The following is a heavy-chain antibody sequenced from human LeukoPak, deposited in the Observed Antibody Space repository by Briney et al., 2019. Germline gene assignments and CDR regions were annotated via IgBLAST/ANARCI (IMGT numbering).Heavy chain of an antibody. CDR2: INPNSGGT. CDR3: ARGAGLVLRYFDWTNNWFDP. V-gene: IGHV1-2*02. Sequence: GASVKVSCKASGYTFTGYYMHWVRQAPGQGLGWMGWINPNSGGTNYAQKFQGRVTMTRDTSISTAYMELSRLRSDGTAVYYCARGAGLVLRYFDWTNNWFDPWGQGTLVTVSS. CDR1: GYTFTGYY. D-gene: IGHD3-9*01. J-gene: IGHJ5*02.